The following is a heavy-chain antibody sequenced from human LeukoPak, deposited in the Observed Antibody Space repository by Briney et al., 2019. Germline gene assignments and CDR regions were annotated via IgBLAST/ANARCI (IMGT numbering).Heavy chain of an antibody. V-gene: IGHV4-39*01. Sequence: SETLSLTCTVSGGSISSSTYYWGWIRQPPGKGLEWIGSIYYSGSTYYNPSLKSRVTISVDTSKNQFSLRLSSVTAADTAVHYCARGVEYDYVWGSYRYTYYFDYWGQGTLVTVSS. CDR1: GGSISSSTYY. CDR2: IYYSGST. D-gene: IGHD3-16*02. J-gene: IGHJ4*02. CDR3: ARGVEYDYVWGSYRYTYYFDY.